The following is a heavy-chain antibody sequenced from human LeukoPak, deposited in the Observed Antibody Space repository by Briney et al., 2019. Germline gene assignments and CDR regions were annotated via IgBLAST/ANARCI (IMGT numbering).Heavy chain of an antibody. D-gene: IGHD3-22*01. Sequence: VASVKVSCTASGFTFTSSGVQWVRQARGQRLEWIGWIVVGSGNTNYAQKFQERVTITRDMSTSTAYMELSSLRSEDTAVYYCAAVNSSPASGLDPWGQGTLVTVSS. CDR3: AAVNSSPASGLDP. J-gene: IGHJ5*02. CDR1: GFTFTSSG. CDR2: IVVGSGNT. V-gene: IGHV1-58*01.